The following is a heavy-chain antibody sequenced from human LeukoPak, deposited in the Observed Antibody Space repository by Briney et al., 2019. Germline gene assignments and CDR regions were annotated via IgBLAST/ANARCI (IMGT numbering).Heavy chain of an antibody. D-gene: IGHD6-19*01. J-gene: IGHJ4*02. Sequence: PSETLSLTCTVSGGSITSYYWNWIRQPAGKGLEWIGHIYSSGTTNYNPSLKSRVTISIDTSKNQFSLRLTSVTAADTAVYYCARESVAVAGNFDYWGQGTLVTVSS. CDR3: ARESVAVAGNFDY. CDR1: GGSITSYY. CDR2: IYSSGTT. V-gene: IGHV4-4*07.